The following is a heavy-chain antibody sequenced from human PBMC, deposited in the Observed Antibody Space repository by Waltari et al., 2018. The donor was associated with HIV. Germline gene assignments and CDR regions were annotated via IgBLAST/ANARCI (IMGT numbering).Heavy chain of an antibody. D-gene: IGHD3-9*01. CDR2: IYYSGST. CDR3: ARESKLRYFDWLLYRDRGYYYYYGMDV. J-gene: IGHJ6*02. CDR1: GGSISSYY. V-gene: IGHV4-59*01. Sequence: QVQLQESGPGLVKPSETLSLTCTVSGGSISSYYWSWIRQPPGKGLEWIGYIYYSGSTNYNPSLKSRVTISVDTSKNQFSLKLSSVTAADTAVYYCARESKLRYFDWLLYRDRGYYYYYGMDVWGQGTTVTVSS.